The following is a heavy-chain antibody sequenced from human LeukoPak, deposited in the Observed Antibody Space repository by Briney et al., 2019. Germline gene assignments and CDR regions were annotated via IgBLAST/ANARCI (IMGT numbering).Heavy chain of an antibody. CDR3: ARGRFLEWLLPFDY. Sequence: SGTLSLTCAVSGGSISSSNWWSWVRQPPGKGLEWIGEIYHSGSTNYNPSLKSRVTISVDRSKNQFSLKLSSVTAADTAVYYCARGRFLEWLLPFDYWGQGTLVTVSS. V-gene: IGHV4-4*02. CDR2: IYHSGST. J-gene: IGHJ4*02. D-gene: IGHD3-3*01. CDR1: GGSISSSNW.